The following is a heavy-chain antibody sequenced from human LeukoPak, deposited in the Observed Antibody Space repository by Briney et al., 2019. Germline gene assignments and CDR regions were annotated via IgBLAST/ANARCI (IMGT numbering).Heavy chain of an antibody. D-gene: IGHD4-23*01. V-gene: IGHV3-11*01. CDR2: ISSSGSTI. CDR1: GFTFSDYY. J-gene: IGHJ4*02. CDR3: AKPTGYYGGNSEISDY. Sequence: GGSLRLSCAASGFTFSDYYMSWIRQAPGKGLEWVSYISSSGSTIYYADSVKGRFTISRDNSKNTLYLQMNSLRAEDTAVYYCAKPTGYYGGNSEISDYWGQGTLVTVSS.